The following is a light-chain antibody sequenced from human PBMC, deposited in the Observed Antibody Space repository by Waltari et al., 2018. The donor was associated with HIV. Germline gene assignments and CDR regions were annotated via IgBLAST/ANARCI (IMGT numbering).Light chain of an antibody. J-gene: IGLJ3*02. V-gene: IGLV4-60*03. CDR2: VEGSGGY. Sequence: QPVMTQSSSAYASLASSVRLTCTLSSGNSSYILAWHQQQPGKAPRYLMKVEGSGGYKKGSGVPPRFSGSSSGAERYLTISNLQSEDEADYYCETWDRDIRVFGGGTKLTVL. CDR3: ETWDRDIRV. CDR1: SGNSSYI.